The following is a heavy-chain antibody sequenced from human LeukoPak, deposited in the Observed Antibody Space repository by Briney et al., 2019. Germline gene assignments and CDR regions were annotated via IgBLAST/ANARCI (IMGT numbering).Heavy chain of an antibody. CDR2: INHSGST. V-gene: IGHV4-34*01. J-gene: IGHJ4*02. D-gene: IGHD3-3*01. CDR3: ARAYYDFWSGYSRGFGLDY. CDR1: GGSFSGYY. Sequence: SETLSLTCAVYGGSFSGYYWSWIRQPPGKGLEWIGEINHSGSTNYNPSLKSRVTISVDTSKSQFSLKLSSVTAADTAVYYCARAYYDFWSGYSRGFGLDYWGQGTLVTVSS.